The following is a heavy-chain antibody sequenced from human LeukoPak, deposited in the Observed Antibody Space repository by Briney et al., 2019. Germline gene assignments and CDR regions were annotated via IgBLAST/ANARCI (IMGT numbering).Heavy chain of an antibody. V-gene: IGHV1-69*06. CDR3: ARAGAPDDYYYYYYMDV. J-gene: IGHJ6*03. CDR1: GGTFSSYA. CDR2: IIPIFGTA. D-gene: IGHD3-10*01. Sequence: ASVKVSCKASGGTFSSYAISWVRQAPGQGLEWMGGIIPIFGTANYAQKFQGRVTITADKSTSTAYMELGSLRSEDTAVYYCARAGAPDDYYYYYYMDVWGKGTTVTVSS.